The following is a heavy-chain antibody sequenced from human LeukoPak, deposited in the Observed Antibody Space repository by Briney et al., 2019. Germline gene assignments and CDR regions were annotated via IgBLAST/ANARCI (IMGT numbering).Heavy chain of an antibody. CDR1: GYTFTSYG. Sequence: ASVKVSCKASGYTFTSYGISWVRQAPGQGLEWMGWMNPNSGNTGYAQKFQGRVTITRNTSISTAYMELSSLRSEDTAVYYCAISTRFLEWLPSGWFDPWGQGTLVTVSS. CDR2: MNPNSGNT. CDR3: AISTRFLEWLPSGWFDP. D-gene: IGHD3-3*01. V-gene: IGHV1-8*03. J-gene: IGHJ5*02.